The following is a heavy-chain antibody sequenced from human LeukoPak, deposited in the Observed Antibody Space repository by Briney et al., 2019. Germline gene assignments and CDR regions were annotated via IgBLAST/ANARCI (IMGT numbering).Heavy chain of an antibody. Sequence: GVPLRLPCAASGFTFCSYAMSCARQAPGKGLEWVSDISGSGGSILYAVSVKGRFTISRDNSKNTLYLQMNSLRAEDTAVYYCTRDLMDYDVSTGLHHYYMDVWGQGTTVTVSS. D-gene: IGHD3-9*01. CDR3: TRDLMDYDVSTGLHHYYMDV. CDR1: GFTFCSYA. V-gene: IGHV3-23*01. CDR2: ISGSGGSI. J-gene: IGHJ6*02.